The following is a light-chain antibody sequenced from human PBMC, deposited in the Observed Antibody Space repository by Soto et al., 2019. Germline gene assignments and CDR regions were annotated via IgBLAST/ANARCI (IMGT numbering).Light chain of an antibody. CDR2: EGS. CDR1: SVPIGSYNL. V-gene: IGLV2-23*01. J-gene: IGLJ1*01. CDR3: CSYAGSIV. Sequence: QSALTQPASVSGSPGQSISISCTGISVPIGSYNLVSWYQQHPDKAPKLIIYEGSKRPSGVSNRFSGSRSGNTASLTISGLQADDEADYYCCSYAGSIVFGTGTKLTVL.